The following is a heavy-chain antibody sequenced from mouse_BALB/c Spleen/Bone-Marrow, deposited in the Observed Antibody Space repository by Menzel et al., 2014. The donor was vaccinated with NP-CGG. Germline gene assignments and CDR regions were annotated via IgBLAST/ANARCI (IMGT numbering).Heavy chain of an antibody. CDR2: IDPSNGGT. D-gene: IGHD2-4*01. Sequence: LMESGAELVKPGASVKLSCKASGYTFTSYWMHWVKLRPGQGFEWIGEIDPSNGGTNYNEKFKRKATLAVDKSSGTAYMQLSSLTSEDSAVYFCARRRGITTERDYFDYWGQGTTLTVSS. J-gene: IGHJ2*01. CDR1: GYTFTSYW. V-gene: IGHV1-53*01. CDR3: ARRRGITTERDYFDY.